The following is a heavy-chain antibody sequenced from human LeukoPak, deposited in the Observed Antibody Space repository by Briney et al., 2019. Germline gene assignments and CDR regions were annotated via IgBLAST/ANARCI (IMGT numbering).Heavy chain of an antibody. CDR3: AKDRAAYYDILTGYRPDAFDI. V-gene: IGHV3-23*01. CDR2: ISGSGGST. CDR1: GFTYSSYA. D-gene: IGHD3-9*01. J-gene: IGHJ3*02. Sequence: GGSLRLSCAASGFTYSSYAMSWVRQAPGKGLEWVSAISGSGGSTYYADSVKGRFTISRDNSKNTLYLQMNSLRAEDTAVYYCAKDRAAYYDILTGYRPDAFDIWGQGTMVTVSS.